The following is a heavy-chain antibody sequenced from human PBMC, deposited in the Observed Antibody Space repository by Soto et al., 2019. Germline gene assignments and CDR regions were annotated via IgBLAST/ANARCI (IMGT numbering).Heavy chain of an antibody. J-gene: IGHJ6*02. CDR1: VYTFTGYY. CDR3: ARDTVRAITGTRGQYYYYGMDV. CDR2: INPNSGGT. Sequence: ASVKVSCKASVYTFTGYYMHWVRQAPGQGLEWMGWINPNSGGTNYAQKFQGWVTMTRDTSISTAYMELSRLRSDDTAVYYCARDTVRAITGTRGQYYYYGMDVWGQGTTVTVSS. V-gene: IGHV1-2*04. D-gene: IGHD1-7*01.